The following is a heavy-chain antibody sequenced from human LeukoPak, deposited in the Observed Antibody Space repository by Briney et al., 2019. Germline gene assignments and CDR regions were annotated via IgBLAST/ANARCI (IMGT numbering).Heavy chain of an antibody. V-gene: IGHV3-23*01. J-gene: IGHJ4*02. CDR1: GFTFTSYA. CDR3: AREDSGSSLFDY. Sequence: PGGSLRLSCAASGFTFTSYAMSWVRQAPGKGLEWVSVISGSGGTTYYADSVKGRFTISRDNSKNTLYLQMNSLRVEDTAVYYCAREDSGSSLFDYWGQGTLVTVSS. CDR2: ISGSGGTT. D-gene: IGHD6-13*01.